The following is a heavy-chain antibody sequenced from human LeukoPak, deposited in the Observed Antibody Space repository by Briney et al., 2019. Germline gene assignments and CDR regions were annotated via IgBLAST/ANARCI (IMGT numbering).Heavy chain of an antibody. D-gene: IGHD3-10*01. CDR1: GFTFSSYG. CDR2: ISYDESNK. CDR3: AKDHYYYGSGSYYFNWYFDL. J-gene: IGHJ2*01. Sequence: GWSLRLSCAASGFTFSSYGMHWVRQAPGKGLEWVAVISYDESNKYYAESVKGRFTISRDNSKNTLYLQMNSLRAEDTAVYYCAKDHYYYGSGSYYFNWYFDLWGRGTLVTVSS. V-gene: IGHV3-30*18.